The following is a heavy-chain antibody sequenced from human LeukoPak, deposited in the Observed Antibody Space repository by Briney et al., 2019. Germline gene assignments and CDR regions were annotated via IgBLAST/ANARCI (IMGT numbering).Heavy chain of an antibody. CDR2: IYTSGST. CDR3: ARFGVDYDMDV. J-gene: IGHJ6*02. Sequence: PSETLSLTCTVSGGSISSYYWGWIRQPPGKGLEWIGYIYTSGSTNYNPSLKSRVTISVDTSKNQVSLQVSSVTAADSAIYYCARFGVDYDMDVWGHGTTVTVFS. V-gene: IGHV4-4*09. D-gene: IGHD3-16*01. CDR1: GGSISSYY.